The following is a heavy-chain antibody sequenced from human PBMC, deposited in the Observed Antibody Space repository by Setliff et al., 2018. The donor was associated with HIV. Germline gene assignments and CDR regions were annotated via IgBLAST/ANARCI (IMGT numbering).Heavy chain of an antibody. CDR3: ARPRYTYGTPPAFDI. CDR1: GGSISSSSHY. Sequence: PSETLSLTCTVSGGSISSSSHYWGWIRQPPGKGLEWNGSIYFSGSTYYNPSLKSRVTISVDTSKNQFSLKLSSLTAADTAVYYCARPRYTYGTPPAFDIWGRGTVVTVSS. V-gene: IGHV4-39*01. D-gene: IGHD5-18*01. CDR2: IYFSGST. J-gene: IGHJ3*02.